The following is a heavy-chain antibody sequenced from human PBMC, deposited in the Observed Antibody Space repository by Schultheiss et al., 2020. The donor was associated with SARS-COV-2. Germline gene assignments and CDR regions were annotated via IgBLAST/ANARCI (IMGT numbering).Heavy chain of an antibody. D-gene: IGHD3-10*01. CDR2: TRNKANSYTT. V-gene: IGHV3-72*01. CDR1: GFTFSDHY. J-gene: IGHJ4*02. Sequence: GGSLRLSCAASGFTFSDHYMDWVRQAPGKGLEWVGRTRNKANSYTTEYAASVKGRFTVSRDDSKNTLYLQMNSLKTEDTAVYYCTTAALLWFGEGFDYWGQGTLVTVSS. CDR3: TTAALLWFGEGFDY.